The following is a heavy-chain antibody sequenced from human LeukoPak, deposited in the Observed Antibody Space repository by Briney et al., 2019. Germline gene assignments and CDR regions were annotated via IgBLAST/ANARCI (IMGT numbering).Heavy chain of an antibody. J-gene: IGHJ1*01. V-gene: IGHV3-48*01. D-gene: IGHD4-11*01. CDR3: ARGDYSGNFQH. CDR1: GFTFSSYS. CDR2: ISSSSSAI. Sequence: PGGSLRLSCAASGFTFSSYSMNWVRQAPGKGLEWVSYISSSSSAIYYADSVKGRFTISRDNAKNSLYLQMNSLRAEDTAVYYCARGDYSGNFQHWGQGTLVTVSS.